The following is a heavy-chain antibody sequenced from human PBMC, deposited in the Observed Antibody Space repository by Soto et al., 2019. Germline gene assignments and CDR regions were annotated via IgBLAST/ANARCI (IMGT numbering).Heavy chain of an antibody. CDR2: ITPFSGDV. V-gene: IGHV1-45*02. D-gene: IGHD1-26*01. Sequence: QMQLVQSGAEVKKTGSSVTVSCKALGNTFTYRYLHWVRQAPGQALEWMGWITPFSGDVHYAQKCQERVTITRDRSINTAYMNMSSLGDEATAMYFCAGGGAGSGPFTWELPDHWGQGTLVTGSS. J-gene: IGHJ4*02. CDR3: AGGGAGSGPFTWELPDH. CDR1: GNTFTYRY.